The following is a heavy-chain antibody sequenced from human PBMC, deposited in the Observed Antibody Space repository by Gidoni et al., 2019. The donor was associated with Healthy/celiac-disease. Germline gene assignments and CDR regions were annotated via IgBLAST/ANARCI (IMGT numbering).Heavy chain of an antibody. J-gene: IGHJ4*02. CDR1: GFTFDDYA. V-gene: IGHV3-9*01. Sequence: EVQLLESGGGLVQHGRSLRLSCAASGFTFDDYAMHWVRQAPGKGLEWVSGISWNVGSIVYADSVKGRFTISRDNAKNSLYLQMNSLRAEDTALYYCAKEGVLQRPYFDYLGQGTLVTVSS. CDR3: AKEGVLQRPYFDY. CDR2: ISWNVGSI. D-gene: IGHD6-25*01.